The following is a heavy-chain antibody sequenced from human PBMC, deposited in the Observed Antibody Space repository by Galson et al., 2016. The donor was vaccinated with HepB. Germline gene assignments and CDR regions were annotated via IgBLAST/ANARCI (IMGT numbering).Heavy chain of an antibody. V-gene: IGHV3-48*02. CDR3: ARDDRWYYYDSSGYYYGAFDM. CDR2: ISITSTTK. J-gene: IGHJ3*02. CDR1: GFTLSRHS. Sequence: SLRPSCAGSGFTLSRHSMNWVRQAPGKGLQWISYISITSTTKYYADSVKGSFTISRDNAKNSLYLQMNSLRDEDTAVYYCARDDRWYYYDSSGYYYGAFDMWGQGTMVAVSS. D-gene: IGHD3-22*01.